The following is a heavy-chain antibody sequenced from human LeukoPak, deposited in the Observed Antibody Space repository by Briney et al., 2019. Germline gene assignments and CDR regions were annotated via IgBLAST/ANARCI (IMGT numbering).Heavy chain of an antibody. Sequence: GGSLRLSCAASGFTFSSYWMSWVRQTPGKGLEWVANINQGGSAKYYVDSVKGRFTISRDNAENSLFLQMNSLRAEDTAVYYCARAGSTNPVDYWGQGTLVTVSS. CDR2: INQGGSAK. CDR1: GFTFSSYW. CDR3: ARAGSTNPVDY. J-gene: IGHJ4*02. D-gene: IGHD1-26*01. V-gene: IGHV3-7*03.